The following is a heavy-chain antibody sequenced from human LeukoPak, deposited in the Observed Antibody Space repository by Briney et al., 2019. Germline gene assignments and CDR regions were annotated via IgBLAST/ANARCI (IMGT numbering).Heavy chain of an antibody. D-gene: IGHD2-15*01. V-gene: IGHV4-59*01. Sequence: SETLSLTCTVSGGSISTYYWSWIRQPPGKGLEWIGYIYYTGSTSYNPSLKSRVTMSLDASKNQFSLELNSVTPADTAVYYCAREVVVATTDWFDPWGQGTLVTVSS. J-gene: IGHJ5*02. CDR2: IYYTGST. CDR3: AREVVVATTDWFDP. CDR1: GGSISTYY.